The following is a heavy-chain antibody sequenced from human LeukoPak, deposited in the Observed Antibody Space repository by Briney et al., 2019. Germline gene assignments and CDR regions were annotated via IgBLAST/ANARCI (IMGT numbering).Heavy chain of an antibody. CDR2: IDPSDSYT. D-gene: IGHD3-10*01. J-gene: IGHJ4*02. V-gene: IGHV5-10-1*01. CDR3: ARHYSHYYGSGSPFLDY. CDR1: GYSFTSYW. Sequence: GESLKISCKGSGYSFTSYWSSWVRQMPGKGLEWLGRIDPSDSYTNYSPSFQGHVTTSADKSISTAYLQWSSLKASDAAMYYCARHYSHYYGSGSPFLDYWGQGTLVTVSS.